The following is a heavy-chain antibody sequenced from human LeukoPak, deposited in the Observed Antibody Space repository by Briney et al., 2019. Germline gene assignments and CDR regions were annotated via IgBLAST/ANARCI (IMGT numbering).Heavy chain of an antibody. CDR2: IIPIFGTA. CDR1: GYTFSNYA. CDR3: ARDGYYGSGSYSPVHNWFDP. V-gene: IGHV1-69*13. D-gene: IGHD3-10*01. Sequence: SVKVSCKTSGYTFSNYAISWVRQAPGQGLEWMGGIIPIFGTANYAQKFQGRVTITADESTSTAYMELSSLRSEDTAVYYCARDGYYGSGSYSPVHNWFDPWGQGTLVTVSS. J-gene: IGHJ5*02.